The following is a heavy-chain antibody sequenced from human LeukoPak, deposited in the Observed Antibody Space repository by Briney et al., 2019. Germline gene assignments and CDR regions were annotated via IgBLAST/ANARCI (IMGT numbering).Heavy chain of an antibody. CDR1: GFTFSRFT. D-gene: IGHD5-12*01. Sequence: PGGSLRLSCAASGFTFSRFTINWVRQAPGKGLEWVSYISSSSSTIYYADSVKGRFTISRDNAKNSLYLQMNSLRDEDTAVYYCARDESSGYVLSYWGQGTLVTVSS. CDR3: ARDESSGYVLSY. CDR2: ISSSSSTI. J-gene: IGHJ4*02. V-gene: IGHV3-48*02.